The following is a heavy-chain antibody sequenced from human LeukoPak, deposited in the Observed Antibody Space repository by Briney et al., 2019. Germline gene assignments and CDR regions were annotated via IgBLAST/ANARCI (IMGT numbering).Heavy chain of an antibody. J-gene: IGHJ4*02. CDR1: GYTFTSYD. CDR3: ATGYRSGGSCHGGFDY. Sequence: ASVKVSCKASGYTFTSYDINWVRQATGQGLEWMGWMNPNSGNTGYAQKFQGRVTMTRNTSISTAYMELSSLRSEDTAVYYCATGYRSGGSCHGGFDYWGQGTLVTVSS. CDR2: MNPNSGNT. D-gene: IGHD2-15*01. V-gene: IGHV1-8*01.